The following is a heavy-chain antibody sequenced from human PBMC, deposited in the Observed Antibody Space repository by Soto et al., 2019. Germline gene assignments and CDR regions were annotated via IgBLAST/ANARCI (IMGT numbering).Heavy chain of an antibody. CDR3: ARHGERTIRSLXWFDP. Sequence: PSETLSLACTVSGGSISSSNYFWGWIRQPPGKGLEWIGSMYYSGSTYYNPSLKSRVTISVDTSKNQFSLKLSSVTAADTAMYYCARHGERTIRSLXWFDPWGQGTLVTVS. CDR2: MYYSGST. J-gene: IGHJ5*02. D-gene: IGHD4-17*01. V-gene: IGHV4-39*01. CDR1: GGSISSSNYF.